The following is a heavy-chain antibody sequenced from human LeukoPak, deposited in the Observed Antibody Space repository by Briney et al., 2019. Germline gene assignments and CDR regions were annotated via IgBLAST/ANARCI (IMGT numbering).Heavy chain of an antibody. V-gene: IGHV4-39*01. CDR2: IYYSGST. CDR1: GGSISSSTYY. J-gene: IGHJ3*02. Sequence: SENLSLNCTVSGGSISSSTYYWGWIRQPPGKGLEWIGSIYYSGSTYYNPSLKSRVTISVDTSKNQFSLKLNSVTAADTAVYYCATPYSGGYHGLDIWGQGTMVTVSS. CDR3: ATPYSGGYHGLDI. D-gene: IGHD1-26*01.